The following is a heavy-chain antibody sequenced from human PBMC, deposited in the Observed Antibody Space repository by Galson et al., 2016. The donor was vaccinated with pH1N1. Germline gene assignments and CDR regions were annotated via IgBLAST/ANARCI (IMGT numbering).Heavy chain of an antibody. Sequence: SLRLSCAASGFIFSSYAMTWVRQAPGRGLEWVSSISAGSTATFYADSVKGRFTISRDNPKNSLYLQMNSLGADDTAEYYCAKGGRVGVQGYYYALDVWGQGTAVTVSS. CDR1: GFIFSSYA. V-gene: IGHV3-23*01. CDR3: AKGGRVGVQGYYYALDV. CDR2: ISAGSTAT. J-gene: IGHJ6*02. D-gene: IGHD2-2*01.